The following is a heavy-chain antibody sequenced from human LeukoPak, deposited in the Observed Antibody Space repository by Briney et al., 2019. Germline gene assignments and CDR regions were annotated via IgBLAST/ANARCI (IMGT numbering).Heavy chain of an antibody. CDR3: ARAATKRLLSPFFDY. Sequence: ASVKVSCKASGYTFTGYYMHWVRQAPGQGLEWMGWINPNSGGTNYAQKFQGRVTMTRDTSISTAYMELSRLRSDDTAVYYCARAATKRLLSPFFDYWGQGTLVTVSS. CDR1: GYTFTGYY. CDR2: INPNSGGT. D-gene: IGHD2-21*02. J-gene: IGHJ4*02. V-gene: IGHV1-2*02.